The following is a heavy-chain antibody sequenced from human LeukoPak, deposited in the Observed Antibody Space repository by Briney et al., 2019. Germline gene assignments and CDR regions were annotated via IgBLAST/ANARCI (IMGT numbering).Heavy chain of an antibody. J-gene: IGHJ4*02. D-gene: IGHD3-10*01. Sequence: PGGSLRLSCAASGFTFSSYPMSWVRRAPGRRLECVSAISGSGGSTYYADSVKGRFTISRDNSKTTLYLQMNSLRAEDTAVYYCAKVSGSGSYYPDYWGQGTLVTVSS. CDR3: AKVSGSGSYYPDY. V-gene: IGHV3-23*01. CDR1: GFTFSSYP. CDR2: ISGSGGST.